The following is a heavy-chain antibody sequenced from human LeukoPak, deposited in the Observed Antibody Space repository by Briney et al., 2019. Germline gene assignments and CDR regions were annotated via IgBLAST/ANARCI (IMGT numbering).Heavy chain of an antibody. J-gene: IGHJ6*02. CDR1: GFTFSSYE. CDR2: ISSSAGTT. CDR3: ARTFSSTWPVLVRNGIDV. Sequence: GGSLRLSCAASGFTFSSYEMNWVRQAPGKGLEWVSYISSSAGTTYYADSVKRRFTISRDNAKNSLYLQMNSLRAEDTAVYYCARTFSSTWPVLVRNGIDVWGQGTTVTVSS. V-gene: IGHV3-48*03. D-gene: IGHD6-13*01.